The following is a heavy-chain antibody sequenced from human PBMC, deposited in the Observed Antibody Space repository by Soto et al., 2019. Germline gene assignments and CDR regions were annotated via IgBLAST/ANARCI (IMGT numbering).Heavy chain of an antibody. Sequence: QVQLVESGGGVVQPGRSLRLSCAASGFTFSSYGMHWVRQAPGKGLEWVAVIWYDGSNKYYEDSVKGRFTISRDNSKNTLYLQMNSLRAEDTAVYYCARDRTAYYYGSGDAFDIWGQGTMVTVSS. CDR1: GFTFSSYG. CDR2: IWYDGSNK. V-gene: IGHV3-33*01. J-gene: IGHJ3*02. CDR3: ARDRTAYYYGSGDAFDI. D-gene: IGHD3-10*01.